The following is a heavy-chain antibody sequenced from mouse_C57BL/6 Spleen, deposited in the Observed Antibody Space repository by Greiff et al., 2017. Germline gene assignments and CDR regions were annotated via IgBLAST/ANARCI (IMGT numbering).Heavy chain of an antibody. J-gene: IGHJ4*01. CDR3: ARSYYDYDENYAMDY. D-gene: IGHD2-4*01. V-gene: IGHV5-4*03. Sequence: EVKLVESGGGLVKPGGSLKLSCAASGFTFSSYAMSWVRQTPEKRLEWVATISDGGSYTYYPDNVKGRFTISRDNAKNNLYLQMSHLKSEDTAMYYCARSYYDYDENYAMDYWGQGTSVTVSS. CDR2: ISDGGSYT. CDR1: GFTFSSYA.